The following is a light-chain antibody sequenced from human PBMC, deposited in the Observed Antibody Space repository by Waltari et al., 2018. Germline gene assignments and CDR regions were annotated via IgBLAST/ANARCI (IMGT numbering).Light chain of an antibody. CDR1: SSNIGNNY. CDR2: EDG. CDR3: GTWDSSLSGAV. V-gene: IGLV1-51*02. J-gene: IGLJ7*01. Sequence: QSVLTQPPSVSAAPGQRVTISCSGGSSNIGNNYVSWYRQFPGTAPKLLIYEDGARPSGMPGRFSGSKSGTSATLDITGLQAGDEADYYCGTWDSSLSGAVFGGGTHLTVL.